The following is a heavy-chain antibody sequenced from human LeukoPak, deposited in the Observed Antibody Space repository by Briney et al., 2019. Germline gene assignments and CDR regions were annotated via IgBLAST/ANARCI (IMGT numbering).Heavy chain of an antibody. CDR1: GGSISNYY. D-gene: IGHD3-22*01. V-gene: IGHV4-59*01. CDR2: IYYSGIT. Sequence: SETLSLTCTVSGGSISNYYWSWIRQPPGKGLEWIGYIYYSGITNYNPSLKSRVIISLDTSKNQFSLKLSSVTAADTAVYYCASLTTADAFDIWGQGTMVTVSS. J-gene: IGHJ3*02. CDR3: ASLTTADAFDI.